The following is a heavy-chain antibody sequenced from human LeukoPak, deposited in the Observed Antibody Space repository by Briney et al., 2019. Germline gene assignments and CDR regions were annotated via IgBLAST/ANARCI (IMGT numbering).Heavy chain of an antibody. J-gene: IGHJ4*02. D-gene: IGHD2-15*01. Sequence: PGGPLRLSCAASGFTFSSYAMSWVRQAPGKGLEWVSAISGSGGSTYYADSVKGRFTISRDNSKNTLYLQMNSLRAEDTAVYYCAKAKGYGHGFLFDYWGQGTLVTVSS. CDR3: AKAKGYGHGFLFDY. CDR1: GFTFSSYA. V-gene: IGHV3-23*01. CDR2: ISGSGGST.